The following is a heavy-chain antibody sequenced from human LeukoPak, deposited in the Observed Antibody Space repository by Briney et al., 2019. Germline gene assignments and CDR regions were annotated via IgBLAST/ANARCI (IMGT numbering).Heavy chain of an antibody. J-gene: IGHJ4*02. CDR3: ARRLVGSTYYFDY. V-gene: IGHV4-39*01. Sequence: SETLSLTCSVSGVSVSRSAYFWAWIRQPPGKGLEWIGSISYSGGTYYNPSLQSRVTMSVNTSNNQFSLRLNSVTAADTAVYYCARRLVGSTYYFDYWGQGNLVTVSS. CDR1: GVSVSRSAYF. D-gene: IGHD1-26*01. CDR2: ISYSGGT.